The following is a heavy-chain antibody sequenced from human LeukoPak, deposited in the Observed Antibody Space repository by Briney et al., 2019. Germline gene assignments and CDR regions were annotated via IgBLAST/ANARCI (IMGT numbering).Heavy chain of an antibody. V-gene: IGHV3-23*01. Sequence: GGSLRLSCAASGFTFSSYTMSWVRQAPGKGLEWVSTITTSDGNTYYADSVKGRFTVSRDNSKNTLFLQMNSLRAEDTAVYYCANEIRPDDYWGQGTQVTVSS. CDR3: ANEIRPDDY. D-gene: IGHD4-17*01. J-gene: IGHJ4*02. CDR2: ITTSDGNT. CDR1: GFTFSSYT.